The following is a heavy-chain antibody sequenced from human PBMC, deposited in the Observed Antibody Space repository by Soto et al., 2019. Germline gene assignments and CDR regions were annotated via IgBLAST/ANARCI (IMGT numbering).Heavy chain of an antibody. Sequence: QISLKEAEPALVQPTKTLTLTCTFSVFSLSSTRFAVGWIRQPPGKALEGLALLYWDDDKRYSPFLKSRLTITKDTSKNQVVLTMTNMDPVETDTYYCAHSVVAGLGYYFDYWGQGTLVTVSS. CDR3: AHSVVAGLGYYFDY. J-gene: IGHJ4*02. V-gene: IGHV2-5*02. CDR1: VFSLSSTRFA. CDR2: LYWDDDK. D-gene: IGHD6-19*01.